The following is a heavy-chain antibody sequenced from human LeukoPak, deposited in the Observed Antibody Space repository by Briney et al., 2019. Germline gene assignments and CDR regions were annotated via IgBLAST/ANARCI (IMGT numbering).Heavy chain of an antibody. D-gene: IGHD5-24*01. CDR1: GLTFSSHW. CDR3: TRVGYIDEGIDY. V-gene: IGHV3-7*04. CDR2: IKQDGSKK. Sequence: GGSLRLSCAASGLTFSSHWMHWVRQAPGKGLEWVANIKQDGSKKSYVDSVKGRFTISRDNAKNSLYLQMNSLRAEDTAIYYCTRVGYIDEGIDYWGQGTLVTVSS. J-gene: IGHJ4*02.